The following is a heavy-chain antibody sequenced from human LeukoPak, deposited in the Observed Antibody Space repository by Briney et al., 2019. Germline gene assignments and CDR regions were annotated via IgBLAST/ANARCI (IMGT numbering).Heavy chain of an antibody. D-gene: IGHD2-2*01. CDR1: GGSISSYY. CDR3: AREGTVVVPAPPVAFDI. Sequence: PSETLSLTCTVSGGSISSYYWNWIRQPAGKGLEWIGRIYTSGSTNYNPSLKSRVTMSVDTSKNQFPLKLSSVTAADTAVYYCAREGTVVVPAPPVAFDIWGQGTMVTVSS. CDR2: IYTSGST. V-gene: IGHV4-4*07. J-gene: IGHJ3*02.